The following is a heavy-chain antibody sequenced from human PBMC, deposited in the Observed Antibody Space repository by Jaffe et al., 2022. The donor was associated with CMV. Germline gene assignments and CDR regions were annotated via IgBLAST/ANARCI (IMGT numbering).Heavy chain of an antibody. CDR1: GFTFGSYA. CDR2: ISGSGGNT. Sequence: DVQLLESGGGLGQPGGSLRLSCTASGFTFGSYAMNWIRQTPGKRLEWVSIISGSGGNTYYADSVKGRFTISRDNSKNTLYLQMNSLRAEDTAIYYCAKAYDPHDWVLSHFDCWGQGTLVTVSS. CDR3: AKAYDPHDWVLSHFDC. V-gene: IGHV3-23*01. D-gene: IGHD3-9*01. J-gene: IGHJ4*02.